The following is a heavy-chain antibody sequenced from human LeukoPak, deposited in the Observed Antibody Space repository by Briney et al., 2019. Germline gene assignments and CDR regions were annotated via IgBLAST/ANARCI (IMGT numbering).Heavy chain of an antibody. D-gene: IGHD5-18*01. CDR3: VRRDTVMVTNFDY. J-gene: IGHJ4*02. CDR2: INHSGST. V-gene: IGHV4-34*01. CDR1: GGSFSNYY. Sequence: SETLSLTCAVYGGSFSNYYWSWIRQPPGKGLEWIGEINHSGSTNYNPSLKSRVTISVDTSKNQFSLKLSSVTASDTAVYYCVRRDTVMVTNFDYWGQGTLVTVSS.